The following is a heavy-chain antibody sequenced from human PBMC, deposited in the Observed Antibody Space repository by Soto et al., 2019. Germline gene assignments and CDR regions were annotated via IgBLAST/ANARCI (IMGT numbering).Heavy chain of an antibody. V-gene: IGHV1-18*01. D-gene: IGHD1-26*01. CDR3: ASSREGGSGRYFDY. Sequence: QVQLVQSGAEVRKPGASVKVSCKASGYTFTSYGLTWVRQAPGQGLEWMGWISAHKGNTNYAQKRQGRVTMTTDTPTSTAYMELRSLRSDDTAVYYCASSREGGSGRYFDYWGQGTLVTVSS. CDR2: ISAHKGNT. J-gene: IGHJ4*02. CDR1: GYTFTSYG.